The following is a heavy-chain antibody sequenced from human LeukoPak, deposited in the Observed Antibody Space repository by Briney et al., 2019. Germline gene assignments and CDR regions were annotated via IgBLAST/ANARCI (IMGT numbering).Heavy chain of an antibody. CDR3: ARHPYYYDSSGSLFDI. CDR2: IYYSGST. CDR1: GGSISSYY. J-gene: IGHJ3*02. Sequence: SETLSLTCTVSGGSISSYYWSWIRQPPGKGLEWIGHIYYSGSTNYNPSLKSRVTISVDTSKNQFSLKLSSVTAADTAVYYCARHPYYYDSSGSLFDIWGQGTMVTVSS. V-gene: IGHV4-59*08. D-gene: IGHD3-22*01.